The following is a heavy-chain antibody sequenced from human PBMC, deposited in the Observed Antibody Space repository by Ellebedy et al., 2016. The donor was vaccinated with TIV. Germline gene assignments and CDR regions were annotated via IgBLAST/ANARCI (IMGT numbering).Heavy chain of an antibody. CDR1: GYSFTSYW. CDR2: IYPGDSDT. D-gene: IGHD5-24*01. J-gene: IGHJ6*03. Sequence: GESLKISXKGSGYSFTSYWIGWVRQMPGKGLEWMGIIYPGDSDTRYSPSFQGQVTISADKSISTAYLQWSSLKASDTAMYYCARSNPGRDGYPTDYYYYMDVWGKGTTVTVSS. CDR3: ARSNPGRDGYPTDYYYYMDV. V-gene: IGHV5-51*01.